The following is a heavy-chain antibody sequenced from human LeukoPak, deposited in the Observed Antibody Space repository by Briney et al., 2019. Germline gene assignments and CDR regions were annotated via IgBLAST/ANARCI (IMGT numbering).Heavy chain of an antibody. CDR2: ISAYNGNT. Sequence: ASVKVSCKASGYTFTSYGISWVRQAPGQGLEWMGWISAYNGNTNYAQKLQGRVTMTTDTSTSTAYMELRSLRSDDTAVYYCARDDWGYCSSTSCYFGAFDIWGQGIMVTVSS. J-gene: IGHJ3*02. CDR3: ARDDWGYCSSTSCYFGAFDI. V-gene: IGHV1-18*01. D-gene: IGHD2-2*01. CDR1: GYTFTSYG.